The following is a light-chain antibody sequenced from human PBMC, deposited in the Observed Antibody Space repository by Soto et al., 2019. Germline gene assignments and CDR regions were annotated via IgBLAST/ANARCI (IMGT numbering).Light chain of an antibody. J-gene: IGKJ1*01. CDR1: QRISSSW. Sequence: DIQMTQSPSTLSASVGDRVTITCRASQRISSSWLAWYQQKPGEAPKLLIYDASALPRGVPSRFSGSGSGTKFTLTIASLQPDDFATYYCQQYETFSGTFGPGTKVDIK. V-gene: IGKV1-5*01. CDR3: QQYETFSGT. CDR2: DAS.